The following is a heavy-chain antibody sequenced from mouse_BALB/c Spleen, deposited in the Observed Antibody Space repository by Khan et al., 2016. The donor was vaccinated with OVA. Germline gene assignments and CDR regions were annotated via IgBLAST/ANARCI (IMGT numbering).Heavy chain of an antibody. CDR2: INPGSGNT. Sequence: QVQLQQSGTELLSPGTSVKVSCKASGYAFADYLIDWVKQRPGQGLEWIGVINPGSGNTNYNEKFKGKATLTAAKSSSTAYMQLSSLTSDDSAVYFCARSGGYGDAVDYWSQGTSVTVSS. J-gene: IGHJ4*01. D-gene: IGHD2-2*01. CDR3: ARSGGYGDAVDY. CDR1: GYAFADYL. V-gene: IGHV1-54*01.